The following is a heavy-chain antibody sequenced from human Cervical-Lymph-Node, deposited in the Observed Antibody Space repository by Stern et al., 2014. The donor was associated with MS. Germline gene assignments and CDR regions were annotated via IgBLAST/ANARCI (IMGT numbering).Heavy chain of an antibody. J-gene: IGHJ4*02. Sequence: VKLLESGGGVVQPGRSLRLSCAASGFSFSRYAMHWVRQAPGKGLAWVALIWYDGRNPYYADSVTGRFTISRDNSKNTLYLQMNSLRAEDTAVYYCASAYSSSRYYFDYWGQGTLVTVSS. CDR3: ASAYSSSRYYFDY. D-gene: IGHD6-13*01. CDR2: IWYDGRNP. CDR1: GFSFSRYA. V-gene: IGHV3-33*01.